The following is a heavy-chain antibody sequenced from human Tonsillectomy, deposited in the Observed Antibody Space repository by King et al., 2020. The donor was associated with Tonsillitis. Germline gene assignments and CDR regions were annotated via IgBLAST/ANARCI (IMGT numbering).Heavy chain of an antibody. CDR1: GDSISSGGYS. V-gene: IGHV4-30-2*01. D-gene: IGHD4-17*01. CDR2: IYHRESP. J-gene: IGHJ6*02. CDR3: ARDAGDYGMDV. Sequence: LQLQESGSGLVKPSQTLSLTCAVSGDSISSGGYSWSWIRQPPGKGLEWIGYIYHRESPYYNPSLKSRVTISIDRSKNHLSLNLSSVTAADTAVYYCARDAGDYGMDVWGQGTTVTVSS.